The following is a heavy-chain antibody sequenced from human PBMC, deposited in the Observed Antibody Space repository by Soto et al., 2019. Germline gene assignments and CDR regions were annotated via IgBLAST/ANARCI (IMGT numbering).Heavy chain of an antibody. CDR1: GYTFTRSG. CDR2: ISTYNGDT. CDR3: AREGVAPYYYYGMDV. J-gene: IGHJ6*04. D-gene: IGHD5-12*01. Sequence: ASVKVSCKASGYTFTRSGISWVRQAPGQGLEWMGWISTYNGDTNYAQTFQGRVTMTTDTSTSTVHMEVRSLRSDDTAVYYCAREGVAPYYYYGMDVGGKGTPVTVSS. V-gene: IGHV1-18*01.